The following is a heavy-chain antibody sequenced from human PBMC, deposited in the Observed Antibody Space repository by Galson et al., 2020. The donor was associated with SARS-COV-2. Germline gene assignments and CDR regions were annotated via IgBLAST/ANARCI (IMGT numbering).Heavy chain of an antibody. J-gene: IGHJ4*02. D-gene: IGHD3-22*01. CDR3: AEYYYDSSGSPRFDY. Sequence: SVKVSCKASGGTFSSYAISWVRQAPGQGLEWMGGIIPIFGTANYEQKFQGRVTITADESTSTAYMELSSLRSEDTAVYYCAEYYYDSSGSPRFDYWGQGTLVTVSS. CDR1: GGTFSSYA. CDR2: IIPIFGTA. V-gene: IGHV1-69*13.